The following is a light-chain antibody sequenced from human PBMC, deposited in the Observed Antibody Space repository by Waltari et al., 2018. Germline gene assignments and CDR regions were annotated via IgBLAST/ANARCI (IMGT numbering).Light chain of an antibody. CDR2: EVS. Sequence: QSALTQPPSASGSPGQSVTISCTRTSSDVGGYNFVSWYQHHPGKAPRLIIYEVSERPSGVPDRFSGSKSGNTASLTVSGLQAEDEADYYCSSYVANNNPVFGGGTKLTVL. J-gene: IGLJ2*01. CDR3: SSYVANNNPV. V-gene: IGLV2-8*01. CDR1: SSDVGGYNF.